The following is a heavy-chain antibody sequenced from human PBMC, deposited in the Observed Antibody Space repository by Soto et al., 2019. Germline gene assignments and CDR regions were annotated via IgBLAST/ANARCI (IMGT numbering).Heavy chain of an antibody. D-gene: IGHD3-22*01. CDR3: AKDGAVVGDDSSASTLDV. J-gene: IGHJ6*02. Sequence: EVQLLESGGGLVQPGGSLRLSCAASGFTFSSYAMSWVRQAPGKGLEWVSAISGSGGSTYYADSVKGRFTISRDNSKNTLYLQMNSLRAEDTAVYYCAKDGAVVGDDSSASTLDVWGQGTTVTVSS. CDR1: GFTFSSYA. CDR2: ISGSGGST. V-gene: IGHV3-23*01.